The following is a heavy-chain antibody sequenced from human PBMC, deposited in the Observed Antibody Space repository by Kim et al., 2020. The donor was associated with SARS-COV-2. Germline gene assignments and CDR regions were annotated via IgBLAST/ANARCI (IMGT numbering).Heavy chain of an antibody. J-gene: IGHJ4*02. D-gene: IGHD3-3*01. V-gene: IGHV4-4*06. CDR3: ARDYNFNTNFDL. Sequence: SNPSLKGRVTMSVDTSKNQFSLKLSSVTAADTAVYFCARDYNFNTNFDLWGQGTMVTVSS.